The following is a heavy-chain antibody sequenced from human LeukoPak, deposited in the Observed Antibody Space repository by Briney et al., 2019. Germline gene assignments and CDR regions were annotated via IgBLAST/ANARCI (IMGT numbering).Heavy chain of an antibody. J-gene: IGHJ4*01. V-gene: IGHV3-33*01. CDR2: IWYDGSNK. D-gene: IGHD1/OR15-1a*01. Sequence: GGSLRLSCVGSGFTFRDYAMHWVRQAPDRGLERVASIWYDGSNKYYADSVTGRFTISRDNSKNTVYLQMNSQRVEDTAIYYCARGVGTMGGRPDYWGQGTQVTVSS. CDR1: GFTFRDYA. CDR3: ARGVGTMGGRPDY.